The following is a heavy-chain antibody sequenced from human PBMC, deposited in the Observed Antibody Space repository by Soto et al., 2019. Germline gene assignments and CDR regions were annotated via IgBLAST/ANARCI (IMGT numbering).Heavy chain of an antibody. V-gene: IGHV4-61*01. CDR2: AHDSGVT. Sequence: PSETLSLTCTVSGASVSSGNFYWSWIRQPPGKGLEWIGYAHDSGVTNYNPSLKSRVTITVDTSRNQFSLRLNSVTAADTAVYYCARGLTMGQLPSHFRPWGQGTLVTVSS. CDR3: ARGLTMGQLPSHFRP. J-gene: IGHJ5*02. CDR1: GASVSSGNFY. D-gene: IGHD3-16*01.